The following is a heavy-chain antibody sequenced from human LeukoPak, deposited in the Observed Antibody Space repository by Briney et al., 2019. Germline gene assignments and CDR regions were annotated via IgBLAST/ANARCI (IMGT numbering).Heavy chain of an antibody. CDR1: GFTFSSYW. J-gene: IGHJ4*02. CDR2: TKQDGSEK. V-gene: IGHV3-7*01. Sequence: GGSLRLSCAASGFTFSSYWMSWVRQAPGKGLEWVANTKQDGSEKYYVDSVKGRFTISRDNAKNSLYLQMNSLRAEDTAVYYCARQNLIRDFDYWGQGTLVTVSS. CDR3: ARQNLIRDFDY.